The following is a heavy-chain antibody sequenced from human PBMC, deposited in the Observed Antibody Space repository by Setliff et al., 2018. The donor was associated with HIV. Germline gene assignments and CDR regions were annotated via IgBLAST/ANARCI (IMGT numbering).Heavy chain of an antibody. D-gene: IGHD6-13*01. Sequence: ASVKVSCKASGYTFTSYYMHWVRQAPGQGLEWMGRINPNSGGTNYAQKFQGRVTMTRDTSISTAYMELSRLRSDDTAIYYCARDLFRWAAAGPNYFDSWGQGTLVTVSS. CDR2: INPNSGGT. CDR1: GYTFTSYY. CDR3: ARDLFRWAAAGPNYFDS. V-gene: IGHV1-2*06. J-gene: IGHJ4*02.